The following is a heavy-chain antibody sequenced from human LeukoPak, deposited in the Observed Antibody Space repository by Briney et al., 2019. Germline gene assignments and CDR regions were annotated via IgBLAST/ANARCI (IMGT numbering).Heavy chain of an antibody. CDR1: GFIFNSYS. CDR3: VRDNRDAFDI. V-gene: IGHV3-21*01. CDR2: ISSSSSYK. Sequence: PGGSLRLSCAASGFIFNSYSMNWGRQAPGKGLEWGSPISSSSSYKFNADSVKGRFTNSRDNDRNLLYLQMNSLRAEDTAVYYCVRDNRDAFDIWGQGTMVTVSS. J-gene: IGHJ3*02.